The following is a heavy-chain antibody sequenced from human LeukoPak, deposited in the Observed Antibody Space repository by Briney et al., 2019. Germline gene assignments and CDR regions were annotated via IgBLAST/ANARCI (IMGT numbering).Heavy chain of an antibody. CDR3: ARCSDSISQVDV. D-gene: IGHD3-3*02. V-gene: IGHV3-21*01. CDR2: ISSSSYI. Sequence: GGSLRLSCAASGFTFSSYSMNWVRPAPGKGLEWVSSISSSSYIYYADSVKGRFTISRDNAKNSLYLQMNSLRAEDTAVYYCARCSDSISQVDVWGKGTTVTVSS. CDR1: GFTFSSYS. J-gene: IGHJ6*04.